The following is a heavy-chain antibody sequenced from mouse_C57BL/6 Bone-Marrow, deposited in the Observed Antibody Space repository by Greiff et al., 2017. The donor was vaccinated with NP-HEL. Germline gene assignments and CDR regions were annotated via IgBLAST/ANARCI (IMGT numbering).Heavy chain of an antibody. CDR1: GFNITDYY. V-gene: IGHV14-2*01. Sequence: VQLQQSGAELVKPGASVKLSCTASGFNITDYYMHWVKQRTEQGLEWIGRIDPEDGETKYAPKFQGKATLTADTSSNTAYLQLSSLTSEDTAVYYCARWGGNYFYARDYWGQGTSVTVSS. D-gene: IGHD2-1*01. CDR3: ARWGGNYFYARDY. CDR2: IDPEDGET. J-gene: IGHJ4*01.